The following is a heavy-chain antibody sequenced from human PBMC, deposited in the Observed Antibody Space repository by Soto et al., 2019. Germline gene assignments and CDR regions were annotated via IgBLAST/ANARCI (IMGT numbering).Heavy chain of an antibody. J-gene: IGHJ4*02. D-gene: IGHD3-10*01. CDR3: ARDQVVEYYYGSGSYSGFDY. V-gene: IGHV3-33*01. CDR2: IWYDGSNK. Sequence: GGSLRLSCAASGFTFSSYGMHWVRQAPGKGLEWVAVIWYDGSNKYYADSVKGRFTISRANSKNTLYLQMNSLIAEDTAVYYCARDQVVEYYYGSGSYSGFDYWGQGTLVTVSS. CDR1: GFTFSSYG.